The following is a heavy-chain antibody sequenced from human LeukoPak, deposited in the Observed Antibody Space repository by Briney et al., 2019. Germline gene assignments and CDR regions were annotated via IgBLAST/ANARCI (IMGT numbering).Heavy chain of an antibody. D-gene: IGHD6-13*01. J-gene: IGHJ3*02. CDR2: INPNSGGT. CDR3: ASHSSSWVVGAFDI. Sequence: ASVKVSCKASGYTFTSYDINWVRQATGQGLEWMGWINPNSGGTNYAQKFQGRVTMTRDTSISTAYMELRSLRSDDTAVYYCASHSSSWVVGAFDIWGQGTMVTVSS. CDR1: GYTFTSYD. V-gene: IGHV1-2*02.